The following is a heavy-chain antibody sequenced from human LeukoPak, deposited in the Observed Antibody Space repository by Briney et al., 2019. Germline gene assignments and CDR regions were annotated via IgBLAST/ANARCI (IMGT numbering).Heavy chain of an antibody. CDR3: ATRPCSGGSCYSASRPYYFDY. CDR1: GGSISSNIYY. Sequence: SETLSLTYTVSGGSISSNIYYWSWIRQPPGKGLEWIGEINHSGSTNYNPSLKSRVTISVDTSKNQFSLKLSSVTAADTAVYYCATRPCSGGSCYSASRPYYFDYWGQGTLVTVSS. J-gene: IGHJ4*02. V-gene: IGHV4-39*07. D-gene: IGHD2-15*01. CDR2: INHSGST.